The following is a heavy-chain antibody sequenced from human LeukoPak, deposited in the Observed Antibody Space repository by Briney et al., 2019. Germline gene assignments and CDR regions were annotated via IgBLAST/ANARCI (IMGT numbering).Heavy chain of an antibody. D-gene: IGHD1-26*01. CDR3: ARTWELLPDFDY. CDR2: ISWNSGTI. CDR1: GFIFNNYA. Sequence: GGSLRLSCAGSGFIFNNYAMHWVRQPPGKGLEWVSGISWNSGTIDYADSVRGRFTISRDNAKNTLYMQMNSLRAEDTAVYYCARTWELLPDFDYWGQGTLVTVSS. V-gene: IGHV3-9*01. J-gene: IGHJ4*02.